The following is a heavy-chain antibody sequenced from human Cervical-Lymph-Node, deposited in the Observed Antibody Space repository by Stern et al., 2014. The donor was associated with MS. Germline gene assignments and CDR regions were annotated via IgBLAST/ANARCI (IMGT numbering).Heavy chain of an antibody. CDR1: GFSLTTNGVA. CDR2: IYWDDDT. Sequence: QVTLRESGPTLVIPTQTLTLTCTFSGFSLTTNGVAVGWIRQPPGKALEWLALIYWDDDTCYSPSLKSRLTITKDTSKNQVLLTMTNVEPVDTATYYCAHRDDWQLDFAYWGQGILVTVSS. CDR3: AHRDDWQLDFAY. D-gene: IGHD6-6*01. V-gene: IGHV2-5*02. J-gene: IGHJ4*02.